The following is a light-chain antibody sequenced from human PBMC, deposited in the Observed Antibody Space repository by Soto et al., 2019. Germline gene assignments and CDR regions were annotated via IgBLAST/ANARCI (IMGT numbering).Light chain of an antibody. CDR2: DAA. V-gene: IGKV3-15*01. J-gene: IGKJ5*01. CDR3: HHYHSWPIT. Sequence: VIPLSPAPLTVSPGQGATLSFRASESVSSHYAWYQQKPGQAPRLLIYDAATRATGIPPRFSGSESATEFTLTIIRRQSQDFAVYYCHHYHSWPITFGQGTQLDIK. CDR1: ESVSSH.